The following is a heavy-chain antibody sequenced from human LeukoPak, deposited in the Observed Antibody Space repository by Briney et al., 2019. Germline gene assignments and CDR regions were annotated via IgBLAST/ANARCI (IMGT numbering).Heavy chain of an antibody. CDR1: GFTFSSYS. D-gene: IGHD3-22*01. Sequence: GGSLRLSCAASGFTFSSYSMTWVRQAPGKGLEWVSSISSSSSYIYYADSVKGRFTISRDNAKNSLYLQMNSLRAEDTAVYYCARVTGYYDSSGYIDYWGQGTLVTVSS. CDR3: ARVTGYYDSSGYIDY. J-gene: IGHJ4*02. V-gene: IGHV3-21*01. CDR2: ISSSSSYI.